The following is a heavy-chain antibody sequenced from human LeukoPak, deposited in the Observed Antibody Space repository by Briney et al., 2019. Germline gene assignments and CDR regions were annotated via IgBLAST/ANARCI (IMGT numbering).Heavy chain of an antibody. CDR2: INPNSSGT. CDR3: ARDSPLRFLEWLSKEINWFDP. D-gene: IGHD3-3*01. V-gene: IGHV1-2*02. Sequence: ASVKVSCKASGYTFTGYYMHWVRQAPGQGLEWMGWINPNSSGTNYAQKFQGRVTMTRDTSISTAYMELSRLRSDDTAVYYCARDSPLRFLEWLSKEINWFDPWGQGTLVTVSS. J-gene: IGHJ5*02. CDR1: GYTFTGYY.